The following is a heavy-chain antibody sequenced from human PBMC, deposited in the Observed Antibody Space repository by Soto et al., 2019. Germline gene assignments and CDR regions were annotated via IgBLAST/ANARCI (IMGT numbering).Heavy chain of an antibody. CDR2: ISGSGGST. CDR3: AKWVAVAGTALLGVGHFDY. J-gene: IGHJ4*02. V-gene: IGHV3-23*01. Sequence: HPGGSLRLSCAASGFTFSSYAMSWVRQAPGKGLEWVSAISGSGGSTYYADSVKGRFTISRDNSKNTLYLQMNSLRAEDTAVYYCAKWVAVAGTALLGVGHFDYWGQGTLVTVSS. D-gene: IGHD6-19*01. CDR1: GFTFSSYA.